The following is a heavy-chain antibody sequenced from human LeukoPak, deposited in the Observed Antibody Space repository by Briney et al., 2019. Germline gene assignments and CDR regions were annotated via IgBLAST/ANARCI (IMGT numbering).Heavy chain of an antibody. CDR3: AIDTIFGVGNPFDP. J-gene: IGHJ5*02. CDR1: GFTFSSYA. CDR2: ISGSGGST. D-gene: IGHD3-3*01. Sequence: GGSLRLSCAASGFTFSSYAMSWVRQAPGKGLEWVSAISGSGGSTYYADSVKGRFTISRDNSKNTLYLQMNSLRAEDTAVYYCAIDTIFGVGNPFDPWGQGTLVTVSS. V-gene: IGHV3-23*01.